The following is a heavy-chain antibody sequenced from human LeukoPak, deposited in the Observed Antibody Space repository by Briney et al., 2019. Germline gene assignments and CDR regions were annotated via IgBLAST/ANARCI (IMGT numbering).Heavy chain of an antibody. CDR2: IYHSGST. V-gene: IGHV4-4*02. D-gene: IGHD6-13*01. CDR3: ASGYSSSSPSSSQWFDP. CDR1: GGSISSSNW. J-gene: IGHJ5*02. Sequence: SETLSLTCAVSGGSISSSNWWSWVRQPPGKGLGWIGEIYHSGSTNYNPSLKSRVTISVDKSKNQFSLKLSSVTAADTAVYHCASGYSSSSPSSSQWFDPWGQGILVTVSS.